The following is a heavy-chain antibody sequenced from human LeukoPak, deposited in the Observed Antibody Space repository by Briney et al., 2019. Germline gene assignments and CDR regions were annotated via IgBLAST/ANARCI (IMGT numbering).Heavy chain of an antibody. D-gene: IGHD6-19*01. Sequence: SQTLSLTCAVSGGSISSGGYSWSWIRQPPGKGLEWIGYIYHSGSTYYNPSLKSRVTISVDRSKNQFSLKLSSVTAADTAVYYCASGAVAGTLYWGQGTLVTVSS. CDR1: GGSISSGGYS. CDR2: IYHSGST. CDR3: ASGAVAGTLY. J-gene: IGHJ4*02. V-gene: IGHV4-30-2*01.